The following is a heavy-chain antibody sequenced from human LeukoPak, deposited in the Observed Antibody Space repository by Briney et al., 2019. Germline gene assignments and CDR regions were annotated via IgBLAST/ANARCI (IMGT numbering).Heavy chain of an antibody. D-gene: IGHD6-13*01. CDR3: AKDRRIAAATPSSEYFQH. J-gene: IGHJ1*01. V-gene: IGHV3-23*01. CDR1: GFTFSSYA. Sequence: GGSLRLSCAASGFTFSSYAMSWVRQAPGKGLEWVSAISGSGGSTYYADSVKGRFTISRDNSKNTLYLQMNSLRAEDTAVYYCAKDRRIAAATPSSEYFQHWGQGTLVTVSS. CDR2: ISGSGGST.